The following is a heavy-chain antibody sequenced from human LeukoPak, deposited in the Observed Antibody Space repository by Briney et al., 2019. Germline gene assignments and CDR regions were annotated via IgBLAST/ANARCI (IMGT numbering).Heavy chain of an antibody. CDR1: GYTFSDYY. CDR2: VDPEDGET. J-gene: IGHJ4*02. CDR3: ATEKVGATRDFDY. D-gene: IGHD1-26*01. Sequence: ASVKVSCKVSGYTFSDYYMHWVQQAPGKGLEWMGLVDPEDGETIYAEMFQGRVTITADTSTDTAYMELSSLRSEDTAVYYCATEKVGATRDFDYWGQGTLVTVSS. V-gene: IGHV1-69-2*01.